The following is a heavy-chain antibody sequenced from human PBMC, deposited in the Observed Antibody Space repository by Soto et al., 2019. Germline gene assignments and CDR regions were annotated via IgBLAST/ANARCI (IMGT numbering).Heavy chain of an antibody. CDR3: ARGSGVSLDY. V-gene: IGHV4-34*01. CDR1: GGSFSGYY. J-gene: IGHJ4*02. CDR2: IDHAGST. D-gene: IGHD2-8*01. Sequence: QVQLQQWGAGLLKPSETLSLTCGVNGGSFSGYYWTWIRQSPRKGLEWIGEIDHAGSTDYNPSLKSRLTISVDTAERQFSLILTSVTAADTGVYFCARGSGVSLDYWGQGILVTVSS.